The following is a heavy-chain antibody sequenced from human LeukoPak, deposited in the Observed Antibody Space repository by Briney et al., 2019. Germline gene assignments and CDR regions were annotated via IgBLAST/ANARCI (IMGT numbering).Heavy chain of an antibody. Sequence: PSETLSLTCGVYGLSFSDYYWSWIRQPPGKGLEWIGEINHSGSTNYNPSLKSRVIISVDTSKNQFSLKLSSVIAADTAVYYCARYTSSWYRGYFDYWGQGTLVTVSS. CDR2: INHSGST. D-gene: IGHD6-13*01. V-gene: IGHV4-34*01. CDR3: ARYTSSWYRGYFDY. J-gene: IGHJ4*02. CDR1: GLSFSDYY.